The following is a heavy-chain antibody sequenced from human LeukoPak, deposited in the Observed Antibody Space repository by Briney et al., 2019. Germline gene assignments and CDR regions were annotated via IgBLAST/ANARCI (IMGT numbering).Heavy chain of an antibody. J-gene: IGHJ4*02. V-gene: IGHV3-66*01. Sequence: GGSLRLSCAASGFTVSSNYMSWVRQAPGKGLEWVSIIYTGGSTYYADSVKGRFTISRDNAKNSLYLQMNSLRAEDTPVYYCAKISWFGELLGPHFDYWGQGTLVTVSS. D-gene: IGHD3-10*01. CDR1: GFTVSSNY. CDR3: AKISWFGELLGPHFDY. CDR2: IYTGGST.